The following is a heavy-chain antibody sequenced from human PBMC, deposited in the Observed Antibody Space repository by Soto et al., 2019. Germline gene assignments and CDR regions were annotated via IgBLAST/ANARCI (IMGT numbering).Heavy chain of an antibody. CDR3: SGGYDILTEAR. D-gene: IGHD3-9*01. CDR1: GGAFISYA. Sequence: SVTVACKDCGGAFISYAITCVRHAPGQGLEWMGVIIPIFGTANYAQKFQGRVTITADKSPSRAYMELSCLRSEDTAVSYCSGGYDILTEARWRQGTLVTVSS. CDR2: IIPIFGTA. V-gene: IGHV1-69*06. J-gene: IGHJ4*02.